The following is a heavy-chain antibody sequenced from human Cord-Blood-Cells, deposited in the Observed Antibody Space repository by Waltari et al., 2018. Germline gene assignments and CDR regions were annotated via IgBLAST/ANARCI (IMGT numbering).Heavy chain of an antibody. V-gene: IGHV1-24*01. CDR3: ATVRITMVRGVIKGDYFDY. D-gene: IGHD3-10*01. CDR2: FDPEDGET. J-gene: IGHJ4*02. CDR1: GYTLTELS. Sequence: QVQLVQSGAEVKKPGASVKVSCKVSGYTLTELSMHWVRQAPGKGLEWMGGFDPEDGETSYAQKFQGRVTMTEDTSTDTAYMELSSLRSEDTAVYYCATVRITMVRGVIKGDYFDYWGQGTLVTVSS.